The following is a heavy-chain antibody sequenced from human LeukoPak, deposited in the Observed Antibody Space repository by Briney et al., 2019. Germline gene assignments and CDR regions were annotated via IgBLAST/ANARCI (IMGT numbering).Heavy chain of an antibody. D-gene: IGHD1-26*01. J-gene: IGHJ1*01. CDR1: GGSISNYY. V-gene: IGHV4-59*01. CDR3: ARALSGTYGLFQH. Sequence: RPSETLSLTCTVSGGSISNYYWSWIRQPPGKGLEWIGYIYYSGSTNYNPSLKSRVTISVDTSKNQFSLNLNSVTAADTAVYYCARALSGTYGLFQHWGQGTLVTVSS. CDR2: IYYSGST.